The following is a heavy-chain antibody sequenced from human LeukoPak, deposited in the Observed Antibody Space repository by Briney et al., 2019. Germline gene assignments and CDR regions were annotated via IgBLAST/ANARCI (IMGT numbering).Heavy chain of an antibody. Sequence: SETLSLTCTVSGVSISSTSYYWTWIRQAPGKGLEWIGSIYHSGRTYYNPSLKSRVTTSVDTSKNQFSLKLISVTAADTAVYYCARDNSVRDEAWWFNPWGQGTLVTVSS. J-gene: IGHJ5*02. CDR1: GVSISSTSYY. V-gene: IGHV4-39*07. CDR3: ARDNSVRDEAWWFNP. D-gene: IGHD5-24*01. CDR2: IYHSGRT.